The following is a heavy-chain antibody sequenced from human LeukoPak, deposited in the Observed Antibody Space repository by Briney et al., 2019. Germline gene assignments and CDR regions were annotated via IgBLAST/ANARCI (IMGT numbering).Heavy chain of an antibody. CDR2: IYYTGST. Sequence: SDTLSLTCTVSGGSMSRYYWSWTRPPRGKGLVWIGYIYYTGSTNYNPSLKSRVTISVDTSKNQFSLKLSSVTAADTAVYYWARLRAEYSGYRDIWGEGTMVTVSS. D-gene: IGHD5-12*01. V-gene: IGHV4-59*08. CDR1: GGSMSRYY. J-gene: IGHJ3*02. CDR3: ARLRAEYSGYRDI.